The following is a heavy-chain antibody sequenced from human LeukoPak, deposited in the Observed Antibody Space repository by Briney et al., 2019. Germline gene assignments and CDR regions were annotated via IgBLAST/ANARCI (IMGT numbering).Heavy chain of an antibody. CDR1: GYTFTSYE. V-gene: IGHV1-8*01. D-gene: IGHD1-26*01. Sequence: ASVKVSCKASGYTFTSYEINWVRQATGQGLEWMGWMNPNSGNTGYAQKFQGRVTMIRNTSISTAYMELSSLRSEDTAVYYCARGIESGEWELTTYYFDYWGQGTLVTVSS. J-gene: IGHJ4*02. CDR3: ARGIESGEWELTTYYFDY. CDR2: MNPNSGNT.